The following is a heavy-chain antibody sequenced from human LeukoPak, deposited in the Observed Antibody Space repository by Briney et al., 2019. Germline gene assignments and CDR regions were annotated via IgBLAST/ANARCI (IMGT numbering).Heavy chain of an antibody. Sequence: GRSLRLSCAASGFIFSSYGMHWVRQAPGKGLEWVAVIWYDGSNKYYADSVKGRFTISRDNSKNTLYLQMNSLRAEDTAVYYCAREDYDYVWGSYRPLDYWGQGTLVTVSS. V-gene: IGHV3-33*01. CDR3: AREDYDYVWGSYRPLDY. CDR1: GFIFSSYG. D-gene: IGHD3-16*02. CDR2: IWYDGSNK. J-gene: IGHJ4*02.